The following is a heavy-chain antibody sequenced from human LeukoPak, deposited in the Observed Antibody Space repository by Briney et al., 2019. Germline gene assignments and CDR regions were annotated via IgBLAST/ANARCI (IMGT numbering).Heavy chain of an antibody. CDR3: ARDFILCSGGSCYFDY. Sequence: GGSLRLSCAASGFTFSSYWMSWVRQAPGKGLEWVANIKQDGSEKYYVDPVKGRFTISRDNAKNSLYLQMNSLRAEDTAVYYCARDFILCSGGSCYFDYWGQGTLVTVSS. CDR2: IKQDGSEK. J-gene: IGHJ4*02. V-gene: IGHV3-7*01. CDR1: GFTFSSYW. D-gene: IGHD2-15*01.